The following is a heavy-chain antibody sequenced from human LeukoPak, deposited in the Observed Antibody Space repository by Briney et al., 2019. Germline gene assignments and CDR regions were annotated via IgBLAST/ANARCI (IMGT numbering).Heavy chain of an antibody. D-gene: IGHD6-19*01. CDR2: ISGSGGST. Sequence: GGSLRLSCAASGYTFDDYAMHWVRHAPGKGLEWVSAISGSGGSTYYADSVKGRFTISRDNSKNTLYLQMNSLRAEDTAVYYCAKAQGYSSGNYFDYWGQGTLVNVSS. V-gene: IGHV3-23*01. J-gene: IGHJ4*02. CDR3: AKAQGYSSGNYFDY. CDR1: GYTFDDYA.